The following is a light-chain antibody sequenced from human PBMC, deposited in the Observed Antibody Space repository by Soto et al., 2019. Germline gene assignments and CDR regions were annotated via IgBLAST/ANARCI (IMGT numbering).Light chain of an antibody. CDR2: AAS. V-gene: IGKV1-39*01. Sequence: DIQMTQSPSSLSASVGDRVSITCRASQSISSYLNWYQQKPGKAPKLLIYAASSLQSGVPSRFSGSGSGTDFTLTISSLQPEDFATYYWQQSDSITWTFGQGTKVEIK. CDR3: QQSDSITWT. J-gene: IGKJ1*01. CDR1: QSISSY.